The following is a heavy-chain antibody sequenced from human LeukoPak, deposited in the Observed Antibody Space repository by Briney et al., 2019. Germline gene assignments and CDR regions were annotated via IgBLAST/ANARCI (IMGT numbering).Heavy chain of an antibody. Sequence: PSETLSLTCTVSGGSINSYYWSWIRQPAGKGLEWIGRIDTSGSTNYNPSLKSRVTMSVDTSKNQFSLKLSSVTAADTAVYYCARVDDLLSRVCYFDLWGRGNLVTVSS. D-gene: IGHD3-9*01. CDR2: IDTSGST. J-gene: IGHJ2*01. CDR3: ARVDDLLSRVCYFDL. V-gene: IGHV4-4*07. CDR1: GGSINSYY.